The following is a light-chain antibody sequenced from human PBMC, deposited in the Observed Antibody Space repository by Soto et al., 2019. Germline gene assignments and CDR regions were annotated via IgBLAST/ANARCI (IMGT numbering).Light chain of an antibody. CDR1: QSVSSN. CDR2: AAS. CDR3: QHYNNWPPWT. V-gene: IGKV3-15*01. J-gene: IGKJ1*01. Sequence: EIVMTQSPATLSVSPGERATLSCRASQSVSSNLAWYQQKPGQAPRLLIYAASTRATGIPARFSGSGSGTEFTLTISSLQSEDFAVYYCQHYNNWPPWTFGQGTKGESK.